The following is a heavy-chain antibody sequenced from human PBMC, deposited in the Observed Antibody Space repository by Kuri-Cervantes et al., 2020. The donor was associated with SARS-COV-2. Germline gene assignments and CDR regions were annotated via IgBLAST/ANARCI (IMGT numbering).Heavy chain of an antibody. CDR2: IIPILGIA. Sequence: SVKVSCKASGGTFSSYAISWVRQAPGQGLEWMGGIIPILGIANYAQKFQGRVTITADKSTSTAYMELSSLRSEDTAVYYCASCSGGSCYSPYYYGMDVWGQGTTVTVSS. D-gene: IGHD2-15*01. CDR1: GGTFSSYA. J-gene: IGHJ6*02. V-gene: IGHV1-69*10. CDR3: ASCSGGSCYSPYYYGMDV.